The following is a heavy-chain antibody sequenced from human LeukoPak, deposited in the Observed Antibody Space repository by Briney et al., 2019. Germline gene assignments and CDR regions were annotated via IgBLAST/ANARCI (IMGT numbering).Heavy chain of an antibody. J-gene: IGHJ4*02. Sequence: PGGSLRLSCAACGFTFSRSWMEWVRQAPGKGLEWVANIKEDGSETHYVDFAKGRFTISRDNAKNSLFLQVDNLRVEDTAIYYCSRSLNFWGQGTLVTVSP. CDR2: IKEDGSET. CDR1: GFTFSRSW. CDR3: SRSLNF. V-gene: IGHV3-7*01.